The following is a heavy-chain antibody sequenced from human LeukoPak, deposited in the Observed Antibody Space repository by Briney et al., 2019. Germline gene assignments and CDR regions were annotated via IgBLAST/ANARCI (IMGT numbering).Heavy chain of an antibody. V-gene: IGHV3-30*02. D-gene: IGHD3-9*01. CDR3: ANGPHYNILTGFYKVRSHLDY. CDR2: MRYDGSNT. J-gene: IGHJ4*02. Sequence: GGSLRLSCAASGFTFSSYGMHWVRQAPGKGLEWLAFMRYDGSNTHYADSVKGRFTISRDNSKNTLFLQMNSLRSEDTALYYCANGPHYNILTGFYKVRSHLDYWGQGTLVTVSS. CDR1: GFTFSSYG.